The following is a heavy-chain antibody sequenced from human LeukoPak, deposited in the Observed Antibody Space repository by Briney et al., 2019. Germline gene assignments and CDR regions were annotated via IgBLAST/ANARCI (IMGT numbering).Heavy chain of an antibody. CDR1: GVSIGSSY. CDR2: IDYSGST. V-gene: IGHV4-59*08. Sequence: SETLSLTCTVSGVSIGSSYWSWIRQSPGKGLEWIGYIDYSGSTNYNPSLKSRVTISVDTSKKQLSLKLSSVTAADTAVYYCAVLAGTDYYYNMDVWGQGTTVTVSS. J-gene: IGHJ6*02. D-gene: IGHD6-19*01. CDR3: AVLAGTDYYYNMDV.